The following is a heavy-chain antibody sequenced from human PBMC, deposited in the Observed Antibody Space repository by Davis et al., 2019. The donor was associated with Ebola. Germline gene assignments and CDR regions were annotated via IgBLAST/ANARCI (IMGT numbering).Heavy chain of an antibody. CDR1: GFTFSSYE. CDR3: TADVVPAATGGVYYYYYYMDV. Sequence: GESLKISCTASGFTFSSYEMNWVRQAPGKGLEWVGFIRSKAYGGTREYAASVKGRFTVSRDDSKSIAYLQMNGLKTEDTAVYYCTADVVPAATGGVYYYYYYMDVWGKGTTVTVSS. V-gene: IGHV3-49*04. CDR2: IRSKAYGGTR. J-gene: IGHJ6*03. D-gene: IGHD2-2*01.